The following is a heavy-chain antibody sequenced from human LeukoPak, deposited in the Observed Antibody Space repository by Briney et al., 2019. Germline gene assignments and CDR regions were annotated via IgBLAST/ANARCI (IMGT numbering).Heavy chain of an antibody. CDR1: GFTFSSYA. Sequence: PGGYLRRYCAASGFTFSSYAMSWVRQAPGKGLEWVSSVSGSGGYTHYAGSVKGRFTISRDNSKNTLYLQMNSLRAEDTAIYYCAKDRPNYYDSSGHYYRRDGDYWGQGTLVTVSS. CDR3: AKDRPNYYDSSGHYYRRDGDY. D-gene: IGHD3-22*01. V-gene: IGHV3-23*01. CDR2: VSGSGGYT. J-gene: IGHJ4*02.